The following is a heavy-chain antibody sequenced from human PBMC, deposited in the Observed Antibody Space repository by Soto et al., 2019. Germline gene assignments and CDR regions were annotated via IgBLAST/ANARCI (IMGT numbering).Heavy chain of an antibody. CDR3: AKDSRIVGVTAPYDY. CDR2: ISYDGSNK. J-gene: IGHJ4*02. D-gene: IGHD2-21*02. Sequence: QVQLVESGGGVVQPGRSLRLSCAASGFTFSSYGMHWVRQAPGKGLEWVAVISYDGSNKYKPDSVKGRFTIFRDNSKNTLYLQMNSLRAEDTAVYYCAKDSRIVGVTAPYDYWGQGTLVTVSS. CDR1: GFTFSSYG. V-gene: IGHV3-30*18.